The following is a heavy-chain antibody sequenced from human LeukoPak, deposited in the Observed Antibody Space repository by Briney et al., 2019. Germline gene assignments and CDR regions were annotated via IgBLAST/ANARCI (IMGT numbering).Heavy chain of an antibody. J-gene: IGHJ4*02. V-gene: IGHV1-2*02. Sequence: ASVKVSCKASGCTFTGYYMHWVRQAPGQGLEWMGWINPNSGGTNYAQKFQGRVTMTRDTAISTAYMELSRLRSDDTAVYYCARERNYYDSSGPSDWGQGTLVTVSS. CDR3: ARERNYYDSSGPSD. D-gene: IGHD3-22*01. CDR2: INPNSGGT. CDR1: GCTFTGYY.